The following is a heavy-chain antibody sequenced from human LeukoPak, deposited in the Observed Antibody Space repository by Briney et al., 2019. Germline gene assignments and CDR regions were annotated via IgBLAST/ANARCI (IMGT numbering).Heavy chain of an antibody. CDR3: TYPGGDYVSGALSY. D-gene: IGHD4-17*01. CDR2: IRSKANSYAT. Sequence: GGSLRLSCAASGFTFSGSAIHWVRHASGKGLEWVVRIRSKANSYATPFPASVEGRFTITRDDSKNTSFLQMNSLKTEDTALYYCTYPGGDYVSGALSYWGLGTLVTVSS. CDR1: GFTFSGSA. J-gene: IGHJ4*02. V-gene: IGHV3-73*01.